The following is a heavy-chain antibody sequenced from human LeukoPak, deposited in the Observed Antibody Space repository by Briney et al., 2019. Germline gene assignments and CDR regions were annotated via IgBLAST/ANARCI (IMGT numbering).Heavy chain of an antibody. CDR1: GFTFSSYS. D-gene: IGHD3-10*01. Sequence: GGSLRLSCAASGFTFSSYSMNWVRQAPGKGLEWVSSISGSSSYIYYADSVKGRFTISRDNSKNTLYLQMNSLRAEDTAVYYCAKVWGRETFTMLDYWGQGTLVTVSS. J-gene: IGHJ4*02. CDR2: ISGSSSYI. V-gene: IGHV3-21*01. CDR3: AKVWGRETFTMLDY.